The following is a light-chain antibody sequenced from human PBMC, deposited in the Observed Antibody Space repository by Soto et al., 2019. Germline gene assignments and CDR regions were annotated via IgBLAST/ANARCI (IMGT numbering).Light chain of an antibody. Sequence: EIVMTQSPATLTVSPGQRPTLSCRASQSINNNLAWYQQKPGQAHRLLVYHTSTRATGIPARFSGSGSGTEFTLTISSLQSEDLAVYYGQQYNHWTPITVGQGTRREIK. CDR3: QQYNHWTPIT. J-gene: IGKJ5*01. CDR1: QSINNN. V-gene: IGKV3D-15*01. CDR2: HTS.